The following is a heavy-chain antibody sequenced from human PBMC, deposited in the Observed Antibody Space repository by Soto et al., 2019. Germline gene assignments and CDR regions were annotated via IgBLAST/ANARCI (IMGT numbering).Heavy chain of an antibody. CDR3: ARDGVGPVDY. V-gene: IGHV4-59*02. Sequence: SETLSLTCTISCGSVSSYQWSWIRQPPGNGLYCIGLTSYSVNTVXXPSLKSRXXFSVDTSKKHXSLTLTSVTAAYTAVYYCARDGVGPVDYWAQGTLVTVSS. J-gene: IGHJ4*02. CDR2: TSYSVNT. D-gene: IGHD1-26*01. CDR1: CGSVSSYQ.